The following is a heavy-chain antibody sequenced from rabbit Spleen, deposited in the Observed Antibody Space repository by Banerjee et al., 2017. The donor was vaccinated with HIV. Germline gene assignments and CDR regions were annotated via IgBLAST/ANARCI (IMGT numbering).Heavy chain of an antibody. CDR3: ARDLVTAIGWNFAL. J-gene: IGHJ6*01. D-gene: IGHD7-1*01. V-gene: IGHV1S45*01. CDR1: GFDFSNYG. Sequence: QEQLVESGGGLVQPGGSLKLSCKASGFDFSNYGVSWVRQAPGKGLEWITCINMVTGKSVYASWAKGRFIMSRTSSTKVTLQMTSLTAADTATYFCARDLVTAIGWNFALWGPGTLVTVS. CDR2: INMVTGKS.